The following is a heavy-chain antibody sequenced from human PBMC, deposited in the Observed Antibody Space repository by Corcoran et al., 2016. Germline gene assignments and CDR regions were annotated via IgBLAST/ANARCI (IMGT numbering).Heavy chain of an antibody. D-gene: IGHD3-3*01. J-gene: IGHJ6*02. CDR2: IYYSGST. V-gene: IGHV4-59*01. CDR1: GGSISSYY. Sequence: QMQLQESGPGLVKPSETLSLTCTVSGGSISSYYWSWIRQPPGKGLEWIGYIYYSGSTNYNPSLKSRVTISVDTSKNQFSLKLSSVTAADTTVYYGARGIVLRFLEWLSYGMDVWGQGTTVTVSS. CDR3: ARGIVLRFLEWLSYGMDV.